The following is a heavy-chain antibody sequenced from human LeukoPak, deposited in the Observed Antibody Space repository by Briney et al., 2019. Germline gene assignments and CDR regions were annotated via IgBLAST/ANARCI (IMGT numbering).Heavy chain of an antibody. V-gene: IGHV4-59*01. Sequence: SETLSLTCTVSGGSINSYYWTWIRQPPGKGLEWIGNIYNSGNTNYNPSLKSRVTISVDTSKNQFSLKLNSVTAADTAVYYCARESGSYLWRSWLNPWGQGTLVTVSS. CDR1: GGSINSYY. J-gene: IGHJ5*02. CDR2: IYNSGNT. CDR3: ARESGSYLWRSWLNP. D-gene: IGHD3-16*01.